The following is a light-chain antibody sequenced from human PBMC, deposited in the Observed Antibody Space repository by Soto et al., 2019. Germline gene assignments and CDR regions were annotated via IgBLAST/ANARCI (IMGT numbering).Light chain of an antibody. V-gene: IGKV1-9*01. J-gene: IGKJ4*01. Sequence: IQLTQSPSPLSASVGDRVTITCRASQGISSYLAWNQQKPGKAPKLLIYAASTLQSGVPSRFSGSGSGTDFTLTISSLQPEDFATYYCQQLNSYPLTFGGGTKVEIK. CDR2: AAS. CDR1: QGISSY. CDR3: QQLNSYPLT.